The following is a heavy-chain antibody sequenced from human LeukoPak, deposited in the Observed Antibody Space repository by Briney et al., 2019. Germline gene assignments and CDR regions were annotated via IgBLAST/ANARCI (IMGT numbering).Heavy chain of an antibody. CDR2: IYYSGST. D-gene: IGHD2-15*01. CDR3: ARHRIPGMDV. J-gene: IGHJ6*02. CDR1: GGSISSYY. V-gene: IGHV4-59*08. Sequence: SESLSLTCTVSGGSISSYYWSWIRQPPGKGLEWIGYIYYSGSTNYNPSLKSRVTISVDTSKNQFSLKLSSVTAADTAMYYCARHRIPGMDVWGQGTTVTVSS.